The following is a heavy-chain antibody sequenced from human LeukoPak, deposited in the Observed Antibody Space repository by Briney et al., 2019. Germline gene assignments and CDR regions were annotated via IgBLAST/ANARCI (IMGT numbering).Heavy chain of an antibody. V-gene: IGHV3-23*01. J-gene: IGHJ4*02. CDR1: GFPFGSSA. Sequence: GGSLRLSCAASGFPFGSSAMSWVRQAPGKGLEWVSAISSGADTIYYAESVKGRFTISRDNSKNMLFLQMNSLRAEDTAEYYCARRGYCTTTTCPVAQDWGQGTLVTVSS. CDR2: ISSGADTI. D-gene: IGHD2-2*01. CDR3: ARRGYCTTTTCPVAQD.